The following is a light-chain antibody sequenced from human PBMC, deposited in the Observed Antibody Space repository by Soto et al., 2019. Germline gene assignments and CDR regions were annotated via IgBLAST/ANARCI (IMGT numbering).Light chain of an antibody. Sequence: DILMTQSPSSQSASVGDRVTITCRARQGISNYLAWHQQKPGKVPKLLIYAASTLQSGVPSRFSGSGSGTDFTLTISSLEPEDVATYFCQKYSSVPFTFGPGTKVDIK. CDR3: QKYSSVPFT. CDR1: QGISNY. CDR2: AAS. J-gene: IGKJ3*01. V-gene: IGKV1-27*01.